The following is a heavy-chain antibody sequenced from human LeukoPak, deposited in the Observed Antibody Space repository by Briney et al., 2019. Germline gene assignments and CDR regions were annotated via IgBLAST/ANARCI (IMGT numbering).Heavy chain of an antibody. CDR1: GGSISSSNW. CDR2: IYHSGST. D-gene: IGHD6-13*01. Sequence: PSETLSLTCAVSGGSISSSNWWSWVRQPPGKGLEWIGEIYHSGSTNYNPSLKSRVTISVDKSKNQFSLKLSSVTAADTAVYYCARVLWGAAAGPLSGGWFDPWGQGTLVTVSS. CDR3: ARVLWGAAAGPLSGGWFDP. J-gene: IGHJ5*02. V-gene: IGHV4-4*02.